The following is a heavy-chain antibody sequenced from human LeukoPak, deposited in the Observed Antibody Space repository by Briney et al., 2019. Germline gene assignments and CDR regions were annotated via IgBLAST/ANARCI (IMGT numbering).Heavy chain of an antibody. CDR2: FYPGGTT. J-gene: IGHJ3*01. CDR3: ARDALVPDGFDL. V-gene: IGHV3-66*01. D-gene: IGHD6-13*01. Sequence: GSLRLSCAASGFTVSSNYMIWVRQPPGMGLEWVSVFYPGGTTYYADSVKGRFSISRDNSKNIVSLQMNSLRAEDTAVYYCARDALVPDGFDLWGQGTMVTVSS. CDR1: GFTVSSNY.